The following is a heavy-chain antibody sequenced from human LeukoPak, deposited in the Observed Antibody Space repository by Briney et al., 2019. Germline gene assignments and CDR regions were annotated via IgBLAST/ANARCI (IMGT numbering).Heavy chain of an antibody. D-gene: IGHD1-26*01. J-gene: IGHJ5*02. CDR2: MYYSGST. V-gene: IGHV4-59*01. Sequence: SETLSLTCTVSGDSISSYYWSWIRQPPGKGLEWMGYMYYSGSTNYNPSLKSRVTISVDTSKNQFSLKLSSVTAADTAVYYCARGIIVGATWGENYNCFDPWGQGTLVTVSS. CDR3: ARGIIVGATWGENYNCFDP. CDR1: GDSISSYY.